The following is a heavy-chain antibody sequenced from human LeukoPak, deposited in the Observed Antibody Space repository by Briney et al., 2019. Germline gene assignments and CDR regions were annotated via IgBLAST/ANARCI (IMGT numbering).Heavy chain of an antibody. CDR1: GFDFNKYT. J-gene: IGHJ4*02. Sequence: GGSLRLSCAASGFDFNKYTMSLVRQAPGKGLEGVAKMKEDGREIYYVGSVRGRFTISRDNGKNSLFLQMDSLRVEDTAVYYCTRGGARFFDSWGQGTLVTVSS. V-gene: IGHV3-7*01. CDR2: MKEDGREI. CDR3: TRGGARFFDS. D-gene: IGHD3-16*01.